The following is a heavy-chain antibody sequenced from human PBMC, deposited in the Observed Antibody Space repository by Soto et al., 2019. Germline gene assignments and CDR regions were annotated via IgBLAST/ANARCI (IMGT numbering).Heavy chain of an antibody. J-gene: IGHJ4*02. CDR3: SHHDNSTGFDY. Sequence: PGGSLRLSCAVSGFSFGTYTVNWVRQAPGMGLEWVSGLSDSVGTTHYAYSVKGRFPISRDKSKNTLYIPLNNLRAEDTARSYVSHHDNSTGFDYWGQGTLVTVSS. D-gene: IGHD3-9*01. V-gene: IGHV3-23*01. CDR1: GFSFGTYT. CDR2: LSDSVGTT.